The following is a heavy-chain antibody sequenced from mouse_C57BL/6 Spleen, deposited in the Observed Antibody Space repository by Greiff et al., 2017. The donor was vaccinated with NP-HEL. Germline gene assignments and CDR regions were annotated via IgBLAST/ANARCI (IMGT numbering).Heavy chain of an antibody. CDR2: IYPGSGST. D-gene: IGHD2-4*01. CDR1: GYTFTSYW. CDR3: ASLYYDDDGTSQDY. V-gene: IGHV1-55*01. Sequence: QVQLQQPGAELVKPGASVKMSCTASGYTFTSYWITWVKQRPGQGLEWIGDIYPGSGSTNYNEKFKSKTTLTVDTSSSTAYMQLSSLTYEDSAVYYCASLYYDDDGTSQDYWGQGTSVTVSS. J-gene: IGHJ4*01.